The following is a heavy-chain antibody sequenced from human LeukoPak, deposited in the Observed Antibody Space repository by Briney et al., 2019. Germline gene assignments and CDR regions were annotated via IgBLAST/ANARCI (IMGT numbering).Heavy chain of an antibody. V-gene: IGHV1-8*01. Sequence: ASVKVSCKASGYTFTSYDIHWVRQATGQGLEWMGWMNPNSGNTGYAQKFQGRVTMTRNTSISTAYMELSSLRSEDTAVYYCARGDPYDSSGYYLFDYWGQGTLVTVSS. CDR3: ARGDPYDSSGYYLFDY. J-gene: IGHJ4*02. CDR1: GYTFTSYD. D-gene: IGHD3-22*01. CDR2: MNPNSGNT.